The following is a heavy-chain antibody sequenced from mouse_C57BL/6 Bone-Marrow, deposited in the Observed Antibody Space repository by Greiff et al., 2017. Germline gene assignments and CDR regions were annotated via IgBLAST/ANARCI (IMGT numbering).Heavy chain of an antibody. CDR2: SRNKANDYTT. Sequence: DVMLVESGGGLVQSGRSLRLSCATSGFTFSDFYMEWVRQAPGKGLEWIAASRNKANDYTTEYSASVKGRFIVSRDTSQSILYLQMNALRAEDTAIYYCARDGGDAMDYWGQGTSVTVSS. CDR1: GFTFSDFY. V-gene: IGHV7-1*01. J-gene: IGHJ4*01. CDR3: ARDGGDAMDY.